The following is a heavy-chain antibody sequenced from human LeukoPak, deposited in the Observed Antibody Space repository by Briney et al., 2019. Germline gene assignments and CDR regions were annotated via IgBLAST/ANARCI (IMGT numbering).Heavy chain of an antibody. Sequence: PSETLSLTCTVSGGSISSGGYYWSWIRQPPGKGLEWIGYIYHSGSTYYNPSLKSRVTISVDRSKNQFSLKLSSVTAADTAVYYCARGVGADYDAFDIWGQGTMVTVSS. CDR2: IYHSGST. CDR3: ARGVGADYDAFDI. J-gene: IGHJ3*02. V-gene: IGHV4-30-2*01. D-gene: IGHD1-26*01. CDR1: GGSISSGGYY.